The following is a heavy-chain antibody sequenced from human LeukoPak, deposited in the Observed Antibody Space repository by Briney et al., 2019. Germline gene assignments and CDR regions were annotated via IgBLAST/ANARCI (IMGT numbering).Heavy chain of an antibody. V-gene: IGHV3-53*01. Sequence: QPGGSLRLSCAASGFTFSSYAMSWVRQAPGKGLEWVSVIYGGGSTYYADSVKGRFTISRDNSKNTLYLQMNSLRAEDTAVYYCARDGEGATPVGYFDYWGQGTLVTVSS. J-gene: IGHJ4*02. CDR2: IYGGGST. D-gene: IGHD1-26*01. CDR1: GFTFSSYA. CDR3: ARDGEGATPVGYFDY.